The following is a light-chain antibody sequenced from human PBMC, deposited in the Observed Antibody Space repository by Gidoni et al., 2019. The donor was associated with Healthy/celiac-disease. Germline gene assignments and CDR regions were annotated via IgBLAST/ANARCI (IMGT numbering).Light chain of an antibody. Sequence: EIVLTQSPGTLSLSPGERATRSCRASQSVSSSYLAWYQQKPGQAPRLLIYGASSRATGIPDRFSGSGSGTDFTLTISRLEHEDFAVYYCQQYGSSPPTFGQGTKVEIK. CDR3: QQYGSSPPT. CDR2: GAS. J-gene: IGKJ1*01. CDR1: QSVSSSY. V-gene: IGKV3-20*01.